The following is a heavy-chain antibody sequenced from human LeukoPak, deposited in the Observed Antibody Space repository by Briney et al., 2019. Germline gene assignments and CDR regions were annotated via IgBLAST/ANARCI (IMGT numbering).Heavy chain of an antibody. CDR2: IYYSGST. CDR3: ARATYFDWLSIDY. D-gene: IGHD3-9*01. CDR1: GGSISSGAYY. V-gene: IGHV4-30-4*01. J-gene: IGHJ4*02. Sequence: SQTLSLTCTVSGGSISSGAYYWSWIRQPPGKGLEWIGYIYYSGSTYYNPSLKSRVTISVDTSKNQFSLKLSSVTAADTAVYYCARATYFDWLSIDYWGQGTLVTVSS.